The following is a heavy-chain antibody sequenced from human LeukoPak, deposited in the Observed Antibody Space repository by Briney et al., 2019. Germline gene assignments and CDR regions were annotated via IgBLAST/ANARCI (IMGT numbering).Heavy chain of an antibody. Sequence: ASVKVSCKASGYTFTGYYMHWVRQAPGQGLEWMGWINPNSGGTNYAQKFQGRVTMTRDTSISTAYMELSRLRSDDTAVYYCARGNAYGSASFDYWGQGTLVTVSS. CDR3: ARGNAYGSASFDY. V-gene: IGHV1-2*02. CDR2: INPNSGGT. D-gene: IGHD3-10*01. CDR1: GYTFTGYY. J-gene: IGHJ4*02.